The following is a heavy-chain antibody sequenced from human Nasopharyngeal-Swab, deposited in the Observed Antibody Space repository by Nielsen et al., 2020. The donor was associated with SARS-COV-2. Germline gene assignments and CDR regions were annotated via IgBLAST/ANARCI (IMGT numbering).Heavy chain of an antibody. J-gene: IGHJ3*01. V-gene: IGHV3-33*08. CDR1: GFTFSSHG. CDR2: IWYDGSNK. Sequence: GGSLRLSCAASGFTFSSHGMHWVRQSPVKGLEWLTNIWYDGSNKYYADSVKGRFTVSRDNSKNTLFLEMDSLRAEDTAVYYCARGSSVHAFDVWGQGTEVTVSS. D-gene: IGHD3-10*01. CDR3: ARGSSVHAFDV.